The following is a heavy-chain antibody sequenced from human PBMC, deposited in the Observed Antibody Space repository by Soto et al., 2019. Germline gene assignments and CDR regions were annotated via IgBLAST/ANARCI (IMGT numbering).Heavy chain of an antibody. V-gene: IGHV1-69*12. D-gene: IGHD2-2*01. Sequence: QVQLVQSGAEVKKPGSSVKVSCKASGGTFSSYAISWVRQAPGQGLEWMGGIIPIFGTANYAQKFQGRVTITADESTSTAYMELSSLRSEDTAVYYCARDLADCISNSCALGWFDPWGQGTLVTVSS. CDR1: GGTFSSYA. CDR2: IIPIFGTA. CDR3: ARDLADCISNSCALGWFDP. J-gene: IGHJ5*02.